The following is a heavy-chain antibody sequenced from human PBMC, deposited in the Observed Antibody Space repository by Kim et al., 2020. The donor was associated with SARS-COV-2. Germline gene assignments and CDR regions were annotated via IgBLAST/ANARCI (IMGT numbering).Heavy chain of an antibody. CDR2: IYPGDSDT. CDR1: GYSFTSYW. D-gene: IGHD3-22*01. Sequence: GGSLKISCKGSGYSFTSYWIGWVRQMPGKGLEWMGSIYPGDSDTRYSPSFQGQVTISADKSISTAYLQWSSLKASDTALYYCATRGGYYDSSGYYRGFDYWGQGTLVTVSS. CDR3: ATRGGYYDSSGYYRGFDY. V-gene: IGHV5-51*01. J-gene: IGHJ4*02.